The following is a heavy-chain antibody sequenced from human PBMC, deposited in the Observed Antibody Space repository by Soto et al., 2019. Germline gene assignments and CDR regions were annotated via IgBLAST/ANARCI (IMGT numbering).Heavy chain of an antibody. CDR1: GYSFTSYW. CDR2: IYPGDSDT. V-gene: IGHV5-51*01. CDR3: ARHAKGEMATDKSYYYYGMDV. J-gene: IGHJ6*02. D-gene: IGHD3-16*01. Sequence: PGESLKISCKGSGYSFTSYWIGWVRQMPGKGLEWMGIIYPGDSDTRYSPSFQGQVTISADKSISTAYLQWSSLKASDTAMYYCARHAKGEMATDKSYYYYGMDVWGQGTTVTVSS.